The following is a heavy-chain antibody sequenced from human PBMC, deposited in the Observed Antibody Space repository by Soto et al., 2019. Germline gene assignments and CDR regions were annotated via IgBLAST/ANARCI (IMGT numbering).Heavy chain of an antibody. CDR2: VSWNSGAK. CDR1: GFSFDDFV. CDR3: AEGVATAVPALDY. J-gene: IGHJ4*02. V-gene: IGHV3-9*01. D-gene: IGHD2-21*02. Sequence: QPGGSLRLSCVASGFSFDDFVMNWVRQRPGKGLEWVSSVSWNSGAKLYADSVKGRFAISRDSAKKSVYLQMSSLRPDDTAFYYCAEGVATAVPALDYWGQGTLVTVSS.